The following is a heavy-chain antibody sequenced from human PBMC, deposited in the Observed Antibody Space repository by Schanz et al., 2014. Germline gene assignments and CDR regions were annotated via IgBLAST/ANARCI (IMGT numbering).Heavy chain of an antibody. D-gene: IGHD6-13*01. CDR3: ARNEFSSSWEPPYYYGMDV. J-gene: IGHJ6*02. Sequence: NKPGSSVKVSCKASGVTFSSYAISWVRQAPGQGLEWMGGVIPIFRTANYAQKFQGRVTITADESTSAAYMELSSLRSEDTAVYYCARNEFSSSWEPPYYYGMDVCGQGTTVTDSS. CDR2: VIPIFRTA. V-gene: IGHV1-69*01. CDR1: GVTFSSYA.